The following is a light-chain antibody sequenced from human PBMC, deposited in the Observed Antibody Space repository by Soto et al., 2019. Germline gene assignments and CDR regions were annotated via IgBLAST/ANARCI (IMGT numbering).Light chain of an antibody. CDR1: QGLTTTY. V-gene: IGKV3D-15*01. J-gene: IGKJ4*01. Sequence: EIVLTQSPGTVSASPGESASLSCRASQGLTTTYLAWYQQKPGRAPRLLIYGASTRATGIAARFSGSGSGTEFTLTISGLQSEDFATYYCQQYNNWPVTFGGGTKVDIK. CDR3: QQYNNWPVT. CDR2: GAS.